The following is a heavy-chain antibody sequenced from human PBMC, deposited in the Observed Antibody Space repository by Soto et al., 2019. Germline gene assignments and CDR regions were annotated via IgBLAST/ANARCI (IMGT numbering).Heavy chain of an antibody. CDR2: INVGNGDT. J-gene: IGHJ5*02. CDR1: GYTFTTYA. V-gene: IGHV1-3*01. D-gene: IGHD2-15*01. Sequence: ASVKVSCKASGYTFTTYAMHWVRQAPGQRLEWLGWINVGNGDTRYSQNFQGRVTFISDTSANTVSMLLSSLRSEDTAIYYCVGGFCSGGSCLNWFDPWGQGTLVTVSS. CDR3: VGGFCSGGSCLNWFDP.